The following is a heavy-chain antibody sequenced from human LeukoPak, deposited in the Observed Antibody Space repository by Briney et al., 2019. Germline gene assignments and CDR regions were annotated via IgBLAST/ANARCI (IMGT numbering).Heavy chain of an antibody. CDR2: ISGSGGST. CDR3: AKEGADIVVVPAAENWFDP. CDR1: GFTFSSYA. V-gene: IGHV3-23*01. D-gene: IGHD2-2*01. J-gene: IGHJ5*02. Sequence: GGSLRLSCAASGFTFSSYAMSCVRQAPGKGREWVSAISGSGGSTYYADSVKGRFTISRDNSKNTLYLQMNSLRAEDTAVYYCAKEGADIVVVPAAENWFDPWGQGTLVTVSS.